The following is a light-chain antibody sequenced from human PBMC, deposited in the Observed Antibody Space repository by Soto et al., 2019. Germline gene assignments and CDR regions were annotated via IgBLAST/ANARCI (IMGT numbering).Light chain of an antibody. J-gene: IGKJ4*01. V-gene: IGKV3-15*01. Sequence: IVMTQSPVTLSVSPGDRATLSCRASQSVSSKLAWYQQKPGQAPRLLIYGASSRASGIPARFSGSGSGTEFTLTISSLQSVDFAVYYCQQYDTWPLTFGGGTKVQI. CDR3: QQYDTWPLT. CDR2: GAS. CDR1: QSVSSK.